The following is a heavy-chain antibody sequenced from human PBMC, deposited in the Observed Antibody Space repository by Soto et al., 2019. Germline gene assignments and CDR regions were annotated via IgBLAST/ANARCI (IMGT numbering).Heavy chain of an antibody. Sequence: PGGSLRLSCAASGFTFSSYAMSWVRQAPGKGLEWVSAISGSGGSTYYADSVKGRFTISRDNSKNTLYLQMNSLRAEDTAVYYCAKEEGWSSGWYPFGMDVWGQGTTVTVSS. D-gene: IGHD6-19*01. V-gene: IGHV3-23*01. J-gene: IGHJ6*02. CDR3: AKEEGWSSGWYPFGMDV. CDR2: ISGSGGST. CDR1: GFTFSSYA.